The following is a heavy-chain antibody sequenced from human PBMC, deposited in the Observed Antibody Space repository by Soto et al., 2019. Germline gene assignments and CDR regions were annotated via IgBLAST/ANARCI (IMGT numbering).Heavy chain of an antibody. D-gene: IGHD3-10*01. CDR3: ARVGLLWFGENDAFDI. CDR2: IYYSGST. J-gene: IGHJ3*02. V-gene: IGHV4-59*01. CDR1: GGSISSYY. Sequence: SETLSLTCTVSGGSISSYYWSWIRQPPGKGLEWIGYIYYSGSTNYNPSLKSRVTISVDTSKNQFSLKLSSVTAADTAVYYCARVGLLWFGENDAFDIWGQGXMVTV.